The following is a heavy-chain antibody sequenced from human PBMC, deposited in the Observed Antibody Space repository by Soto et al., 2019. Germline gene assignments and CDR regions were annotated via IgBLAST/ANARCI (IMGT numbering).Heavy chain of an antibody. CDR1: GYTFSTYA. J-gene: IGHJ6*02. CDR3: ARERYQVISDGMDV. V-gene: IGHV1-2*02. CDR2: VNGGT. D-gene: IGHD2-2*01. Sequence: ASVKVSCKASGYTFSTYAMHWVRQAPGQSLEWMGWVNGGTSYAQKFQGRVTLSRDTSINTAYLELSRLRFDDAAVYFCARERYQVISDGMDVWGQGTTVTVSS.